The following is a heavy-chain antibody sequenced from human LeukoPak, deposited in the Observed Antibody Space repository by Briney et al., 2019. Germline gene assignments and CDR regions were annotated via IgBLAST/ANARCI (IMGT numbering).Heavy chain of an antibody. D-gene: IGHD3-22*01. V-gene: IGHV3-48*01. Sequence: GGSLRLSWAASGFTFSSYSINWVRQAPGKGLEWVSYISSSSSTIYNADSVKGRFTISRDNAKNSLYLQMNSLRAEDTAVYYCARDTPYYYDNSGSYHPPPNIDYWGQGTLVTVSS. CDR3: ARDTPYYYDNSGSYHPPPNIDY. CDR1: GFTFSSYS. J-gene: IGHJ4*02. CDR2: ISSSSSTI.